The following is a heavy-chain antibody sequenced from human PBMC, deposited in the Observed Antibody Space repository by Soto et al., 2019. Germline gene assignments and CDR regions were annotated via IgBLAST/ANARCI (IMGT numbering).Heavy chain of an antibody. V-gene: IGHV3-7*01. CDR1: GFTFSSYW. Sequence: EVQLVESGGGLVQPGGSLRLSCAASGFTFSSYWMSWVRQAPGKGLEWVANIKQDGSEKYYVDSVKGRFTISRDNAKNPLYLQMNRLRAENTDVYYCARAWFGELLMVFDYWGQGTLVTVSS. CDR3: ARAWFGELLMVFDY. J-gene: IGHJ4*02. D-gene: IGHD3-10*01. CDR2: IKQDGSEK.